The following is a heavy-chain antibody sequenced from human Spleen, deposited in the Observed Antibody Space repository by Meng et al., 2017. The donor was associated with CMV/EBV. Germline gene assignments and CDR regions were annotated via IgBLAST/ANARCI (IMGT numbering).Heavy chain of an antibody. CDR3: VKARSDYGDYSHYFDY. CDR2: INGDGSIT. D-gene: IGHD4-17*01. J-gene: IGHJ4*02. V-gene: IGHV3-74*01. Sequence: GESLKISCAASGFTFSGYWMHWVRQAPGKGLVWVSRINGDGSITTYADSVKGRFTISRDNSKSTLFLQMDSLRGEDTAMYYCVKARSDYGDYSHYFDYWGPGTLVTVSS. CDR1: GFTFSGYW.